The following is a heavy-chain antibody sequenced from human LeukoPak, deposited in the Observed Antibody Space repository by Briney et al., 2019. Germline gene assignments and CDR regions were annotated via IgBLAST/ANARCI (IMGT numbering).Heavy chain of an antibody. V-gene: IGHV4-34*01. D-gene: IGHD6-13*01. CDR2: INHSGST. CDR3: ARSYSSSWIDY. J-gene: IGHJ4*02. CDR1: GGYFSGYY. Sequence: SETLSLTCAVYGGYFSGYYWSWIRQPPGKGLEWIGEINHSGSTNYNPSLKSRVPISVDTSKNQFSLKLSSVTAADTAVYYCARSYSSSWIDYWGQGTLVSVSS.